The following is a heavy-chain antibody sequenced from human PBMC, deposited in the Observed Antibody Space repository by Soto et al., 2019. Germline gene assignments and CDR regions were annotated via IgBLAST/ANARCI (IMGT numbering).Heavy chain of an antibody. CDR3: ARVVSRYGGNHYYYYGMDA. J-gene: IGHJ6*02. CDR1: GGSISSGDYY. V-gene: IGHV4-30-4*01. CDR2: IYYSGST. D-gene: IGHD4-17*01. Sequence: TLSLTCTFSGGSISSGDYYWSWIRQPPGKGLEWIGYIYYSGSTYYNPSLKSRVTISVDTSKSQFSLKLSSVTAADTAVYYCARVVSRYGGNHYYYYGMDAWGQGTTVTVSS.